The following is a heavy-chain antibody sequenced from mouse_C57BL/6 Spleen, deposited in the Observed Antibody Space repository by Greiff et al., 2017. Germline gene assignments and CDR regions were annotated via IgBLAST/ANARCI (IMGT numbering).Heavy chain of an antibody. J-gene: IGHJ4*01. CDR2: IYPGDGDT. D-gene: IGHD3-1*01. CDR1: GYAFSSSW. V-gene: IGHV1-82*01. Sequence: QVQRQRSGPELVKPGASVKISCKASGYAFSSSWMNWVKQRPGKGLEWIGRIYPGDGDTNYNGKFKGKATLTADKYSSTAYMQLSSLTSEDSAVYFCERSPARTSMDYWGQGTSVTVSS. CDR3: ERSPARTSMDY.